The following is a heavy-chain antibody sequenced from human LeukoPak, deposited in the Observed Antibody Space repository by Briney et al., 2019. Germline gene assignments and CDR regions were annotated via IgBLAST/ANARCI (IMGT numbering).Heavy chain of an antibody. V-gene: IGHV1-2*02. D-gene: IGHD4-17*01. CDR2: INPNSGGT. CDR3: ARHRGLYGDYYFDY. Sequence: ASVKVSCKASGYTFTGYYMHWVRQAPGQGLEWMGWINPNSGGTNYAQKFQGRVTMTRDTSISTAYMELSRLRSDDTAVYYCARHRGLYGDYYFDYWGQGTLVTVSS. CDR1: GYTFTGYY. J-gene: IGHJ4*02.